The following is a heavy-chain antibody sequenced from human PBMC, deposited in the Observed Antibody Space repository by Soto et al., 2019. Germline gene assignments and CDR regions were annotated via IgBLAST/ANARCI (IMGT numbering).Heavy chain of an antibody. Sequence: QVQLVESGGGVVQPGRSLRLSCAASGFTFSSYGMHWVRQAPGKGLEWVAVIWYDGSNKYYADSVKGRFTISRDNSKNTLYLQMNSLRAEDTAVYYCASDGIGAVAGNDYWGQGTLVTVSS. CDR1: GFTFSSYG. CDR3: ASDGIGAVAGNDY. J-gene: IGHJ4*02. V-gene: IGHV3-33*01. D-gene: IGHD6-19*01. CDR2: IWYDGSNK.